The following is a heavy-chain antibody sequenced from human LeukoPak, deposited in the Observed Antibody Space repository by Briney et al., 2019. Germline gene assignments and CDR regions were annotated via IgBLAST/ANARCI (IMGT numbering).Heavy chain of an antibody. D-gene: IGHD5-18*01. CDR2: IYYSGST. CDR3: ARHGTDTAMVTPPNYYYYGMDV. CDR1: GDSISSYY. Sequence: SETLSLTCTVSGDSISSYYWSWIRQPPGKGLEWIGYIYYSGSTNYNPSLKSRVTISVDTSKNQFSLKLSSVTAADTAVYYCARHGTDTAMVTPPNYYYYGMDVWGQGTTVTVSS. V-gene: IGHV4-59*08. J-gene: IGHJ6*02.